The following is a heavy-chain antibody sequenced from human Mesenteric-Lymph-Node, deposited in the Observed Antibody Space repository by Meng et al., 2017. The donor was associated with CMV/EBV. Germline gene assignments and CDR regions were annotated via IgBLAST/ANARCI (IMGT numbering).Heavy chain of an antibody. D-gene: IGHD3-22*01. J-gene: IGHJ5*02. CDR2: ISAYNGNT. CDR1: GYTFTSYG. V-gene: IGHV1-18*01. Sequence: SCKASGYTFTSYGISWARQAPGQGLEWMGWISAYNGNTNYAQKLQGRVTMTTDTSTSTAYMELRSLRSDDTAVYYCARTPIGVVPSDLWGQGTLVTVSS. CDR3: ARTPIGVVPSDL.